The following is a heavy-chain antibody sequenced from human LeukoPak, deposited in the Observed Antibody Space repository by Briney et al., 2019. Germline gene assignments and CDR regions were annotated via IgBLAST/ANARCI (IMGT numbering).Heavy chain of an antibody. V-gene: IGHV3-30*02. CDR1: GFTFSSYG. D-gene: IGHD6-19*01. Sequence: GGSLRLSWAASGFTFSSYGMHWVRQAPGKGLKWVAFIRSDGSNKYYADSVKGRFTISRDNSKNTLYLQMNSLRAEDTAVYYCMGSYSSYPPGDWGQGTLVTVSS. CDR2: IRSDGSNK. CDR3: MGSYSSYPPGD. J-gene: IGHJ4*02.